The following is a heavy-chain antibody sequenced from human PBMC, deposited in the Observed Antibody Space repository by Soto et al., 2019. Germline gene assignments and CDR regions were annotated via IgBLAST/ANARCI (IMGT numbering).Heavy chain of an antibody. CDR3: AKDRLRYSYGYDYYYGMDV. CDR1: GCHFSSYA. J-gene: IGHJ6*02. V-gene: IGHV3-23*01. CDR2: ISGSGGST. Sequence: PGGSLRLSCAASGCHFSSYAMSWVRQAPGKGLEWVSAISGSGGSTYYADSVKGRFTISRDNSKNTLYLQMNSLRAEDTAVYYCAKDRLRYSYGYDYYYGMDVWGQGTTVTVSS. D-gene: IGHD5-18*01.